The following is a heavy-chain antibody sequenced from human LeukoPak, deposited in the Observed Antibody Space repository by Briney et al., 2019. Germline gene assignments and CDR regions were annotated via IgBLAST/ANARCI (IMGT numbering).Heavy chain of an antibody. V-gene: IGHV3-21*01. J-gene: IGHJ4*02. Sequence: PGGSLRLSCAASGVTFSSYSMNWVRQAPGKGLEWGSAISSSSSYIYYADSVKGRFTISRDNAKNSLYLQMNSLRAEDTAVYYCARAPGSSGWYGTYYFDHWGQGTLVTVSS. CDR1: GVTFSSYS. D-gene: IGHD6-19*01. CDR3: ARAPGSSGWYGTYYFDH. CDR2: ISSSSSYI.